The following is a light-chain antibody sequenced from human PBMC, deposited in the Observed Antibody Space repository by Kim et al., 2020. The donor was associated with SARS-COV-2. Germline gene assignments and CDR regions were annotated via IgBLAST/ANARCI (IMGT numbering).Light chain of an antibody. V-gene: IGLV1-47*01. CDR2: RNN. CDR1: SSNIGSNY. Sequence: ELTQPPSASGTPGQRVTISCSGSSSNIGSNYVYWYQQLPGTAPKLLIYRNNQRPSGVPDRFSGSKSGTSASLAISGLRSEDEAEYYCAAWDDSLSGWVFGGGTQLTVL. J-gene: IGLJ3*02. CDR3: AAWDDSLSGWV.